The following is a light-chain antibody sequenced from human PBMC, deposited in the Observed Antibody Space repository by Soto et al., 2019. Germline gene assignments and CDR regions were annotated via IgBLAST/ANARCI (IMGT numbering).Light chain of an antibody. V-gene: IGKV1-39*01. CDR1: QSISSY. CDR2: GAS. CDR3: QQAYSSPYT. J-gene: IGKJ2*01. Sequence: DIQMTPSPSSLSASVGDRVTITCRASQSISSYVNWYQQKPGKAPEVLIYGASNLQSGVPPRFSGSGFGTDFTLTIDSLQPEDFATYYCQQAYSSPYTFGQGTKL.